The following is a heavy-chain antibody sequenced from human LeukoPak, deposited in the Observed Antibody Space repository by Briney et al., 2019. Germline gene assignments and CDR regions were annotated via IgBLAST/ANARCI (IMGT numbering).Heavy chain of an antibody. CDR1: GFTFSTYN. CDR3: ARDYGGNSDY. Sequence: PGGSLRLSCAASGFTFSTYNINWVRQAPGRGLEWISYIGSSSSNVGYADSVKGRFTISRDNAKNSLYLQMNSLRGEDTAVYYCARDYGGNSDYWGQGTLVTVSS. D-gene: IGHD4-23*01. J-gene: IGHJ4*02. V-gene: IGHV3-48*01. CDR2: IGSSSSNV.